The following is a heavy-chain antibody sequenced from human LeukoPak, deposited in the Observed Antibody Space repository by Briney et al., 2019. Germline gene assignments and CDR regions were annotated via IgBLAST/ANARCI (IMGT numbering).Heavy chain of an antibody. CDR2: IWYDGSNK. J-gene: IGHJ4*02. CDR3: ARAVIYYYDSSGYYFDY. Sequence: GGSLRLSCAASGFTFSSYGMHWVRQAPGKGLEWVAVIWYDGSNKYYADSVKGRFTISRDNSKNTLYLQMNSLRAEDTAVYYCARAVIYYYDSSGYYFDYWGQGTLVTVSS. V-gene: IGHV3-33*01. CDR1: GFTFSSYG. D-gene: IGHD3-22*01.